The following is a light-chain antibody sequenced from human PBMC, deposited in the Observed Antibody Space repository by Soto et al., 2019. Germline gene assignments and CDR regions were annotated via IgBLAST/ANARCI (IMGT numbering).Light chain of an antibody. J-gene: IGKJ2*02. Sequence: DITLTQSPATLSLSPGERATLSCRASQSVSSYLAWYQQKPGQAPRLLIYNASNRATGIPAGFSGSGSGTDFSLTISSLEAEDFAVYYCQQRSNWPSTFGQGTKLEIK. CDR2: NAS. CDR3: QQRSNWPST. CDR1: QSVSSY. V-gene: IGKV3-11*01.